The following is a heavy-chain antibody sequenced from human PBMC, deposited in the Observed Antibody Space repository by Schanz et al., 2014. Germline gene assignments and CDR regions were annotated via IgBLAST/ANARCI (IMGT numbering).Heavy chain of an antibody. CDR2: VFPNGIT. V-gene: IGHV4-61*02. Sequence: QVQLQESGPGLVKPSQTLSLTCTVSGGSIRSGTYYWSWIRQPAGKALEWVGRVFPNGITNYNPSPKRRDTITLHTSKNQSSLTLASLTAADTAVYYCARDTTWRLDLWGRGTLVTVSS. CDR1: GGSIRSGTYY. J-gene: IGHJ2*01. D-gene: IGHD1-1*01. CDR3: ARDTTWRLDL.